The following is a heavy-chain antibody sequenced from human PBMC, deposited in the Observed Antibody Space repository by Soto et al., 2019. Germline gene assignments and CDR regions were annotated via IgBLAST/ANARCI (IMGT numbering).Heavy chain of an antibody. CDR2: MFYRGSR. D-gene: IGHD6-19*01. CDR1: GDSISSANYY. V-gene: IGHV4-61*01. J-gene: IGHJ4*02. Sequence: SETLSLTCTVSGDSISSANYYWSWLRQPPGKVLEWIGYMFYRGSRKYNPSLKSRVTISVNTCNNQFSLKLNSVTAADTAVYFCAGRAVPNTWFDYGGQGALVTVSS. CDR3: AGRAVPNTWFDY.